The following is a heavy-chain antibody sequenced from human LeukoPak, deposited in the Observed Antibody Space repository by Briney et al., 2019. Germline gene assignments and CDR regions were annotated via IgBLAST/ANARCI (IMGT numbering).Heavy chain of an antibody. V-gene: IGHV1-18*01. CDR1: GYTFTIYG. J-gene: IGHJ4*02. Sequence: ASVTVSFKASGYTFTIYGISWVRQAPGQGLERMGWISAYNGNTNYAQKLQGRVTMTTDTSTSTAYMELRSLRSDDTAVYYCARDPGIKWPDDYWGQGTLVTVSS. CDR2: ISAYNGNT. CDR3: ARDPGIKWPDDY. D-gene: IGHD5-12*01.